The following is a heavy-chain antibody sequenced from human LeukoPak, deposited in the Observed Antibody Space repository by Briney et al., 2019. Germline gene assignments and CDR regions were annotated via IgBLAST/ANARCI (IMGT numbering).Heavy chain of an antibody. Sequence: GGSLRLSCAASGFTFSSYSMNWVRQAPGKGLEWVSYISSSSTIYYADSVKGRFTISRDNAKNSLYLQMNSLRDEDTAVYYCAKGPPPMVRGLFRFDYWGQGTLVTVSS. J-gene: IGHJ4*02. CDR1: GFTFSSYS. CDR3: AKGPPPMVRGLFRFDY. V-gene: IGHV3-48*02. D-gene: IGHD3-10*01. CDR2: ISSSSTI.